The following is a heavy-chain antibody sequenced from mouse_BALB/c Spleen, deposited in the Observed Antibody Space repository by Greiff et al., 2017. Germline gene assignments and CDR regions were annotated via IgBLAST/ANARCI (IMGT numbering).Heavy chain of an antibody. J-gene: IGHJ4*01. Sequence: QVQLQQSGAELVRPGASVTLSCKASGYTFTDYEMHWVKQTPVHGLEWIGAIDPETGGTAYNQKFKGKATLTADKSFSTAYMELRSLTSEDSAVYYCTIWSGAMDYWGQGTSVTVSS. CDR2: IDPETGGT. CDR3: TIWSGAMDY. D-gene: IGHD1-1*02. V-gene: IGHV1-15*01. CDR1: GYTFTDYE.